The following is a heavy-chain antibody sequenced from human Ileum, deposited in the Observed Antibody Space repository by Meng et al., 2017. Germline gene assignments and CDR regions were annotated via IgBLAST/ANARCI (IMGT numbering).Heavy chain of an antibody. CDR2: IYYSGST. D-gene: IGHD6-6*01. CDR1: GGSVSSGSYH. J-gene: IGHJ4*02. CDR3: ARSSTSPASYFFDY. V-gene: IGHV4-61*01. Sequence: HAQPQEPGPSLGGPSVTLCLACTASGGSVSSGSYHWSWIRQPPGKGLEWIGHIYYSGSTNYNPSLKSRVTISVDMSKNQFSLKLNSVTAADTAIYFCARSSTSPASYFFDYWGQGTLVTVSS.